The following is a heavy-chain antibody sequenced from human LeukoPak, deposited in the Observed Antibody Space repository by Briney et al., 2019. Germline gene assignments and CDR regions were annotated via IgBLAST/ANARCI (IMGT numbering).Heavy chain of an antibody. CDR2: IIPILGIA. CDR1: GGTFSSYA. Sequence: ASVKVSCKASGGTFSSYAISWVRQAPGQGLEWMGRIIPILGIANYAQKFQGRVTITADKSTSTAYMELSSLRSEDTAVYYCARLGDYYDSSGPYYFDYWGQGTLVTVSS. CDR3: ARLGDYYDSSGPYYFDY. J-gene: IGHJ4*02. D-gene: IGHD3-22*01. V-gene: IGHV1-69*04.